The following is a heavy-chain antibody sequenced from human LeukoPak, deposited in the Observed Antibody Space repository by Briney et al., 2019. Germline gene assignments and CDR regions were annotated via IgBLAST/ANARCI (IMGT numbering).Heavy chain of an antibody. CDR1: GFTFEIYS. J-gene: IGHJ4*02. CDR2: INTDGNTT. D-gene: IGHD4-23*01. Sequence: GGSLRLSCSASGFTFEIYSMHWVRQAPGKGLEYVSAINTDGNTTYYADSVKGRFTISRDNSKNTLYLQMSSMRTEDTAVYYCVKGMTTVATVLDFWGQGTLVTVSS. V-gene: IGHV3-64D*09. CDR3: VKGMTTVATVLDF.